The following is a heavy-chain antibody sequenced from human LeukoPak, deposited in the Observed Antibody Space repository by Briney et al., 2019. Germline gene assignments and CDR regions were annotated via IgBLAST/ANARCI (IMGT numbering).Heavy chain of an antibody. V-gene: IGHV4-39*01. D-gene: IGHD6-13*01. CDR2: IHYSGGT. CDR1: GGSISSRSYY. Sequence: SETLSLTCTVSGGSISSRSYYWGWIRQPPGKGLEWIGSIHYSGGTHYNPSLKSRVTISVDTSKNQFSLKLSSVTAADTAVYYCARHYDHSNNWGAFDIWGQGTVVTVSS. CDR3: ARHYDHSNNWGAFDI. J-gene: IGHJ3*02.